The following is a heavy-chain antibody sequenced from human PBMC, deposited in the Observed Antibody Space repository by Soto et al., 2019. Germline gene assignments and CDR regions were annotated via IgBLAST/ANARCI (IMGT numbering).Heavy chain of an antibody. CDR2: IWYDGSNK. CDR3: ARDPSDIVVVVAATVYYGMDV. V-gene: IGHV3-33*01. J-gene: IGHJ6*02. Sequence: GGSLRLSCAASGFTFSSYGMHWVRQAPGKGLEWVAVIWYDGSNKYYADSVKGRFTISRDNSKNTLYLQMNSLRAEDTAVYYCARDPSDIVVVVAATVYYGMDVWGQGTTVTVSS. D-gene: IGHD2-15*01. CDR1: GFTFSSYG.